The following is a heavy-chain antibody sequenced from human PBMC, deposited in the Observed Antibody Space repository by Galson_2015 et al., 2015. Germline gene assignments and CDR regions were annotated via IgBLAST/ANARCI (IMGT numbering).Heavy chain of an antibody. CDR1: GFTFSTYG. D-gene: IGHD2-15*01. Sequence: SLRLSCAASGFTFSTYGMHWVRQAPGKGPEWVAVISYDGSNEYYADSVQGRFTISRDNSKNTLFLQMNSLRAEDTAVYYCAKGIGSTRYYYYGMDVWGQGTTVTVSS. J-gene: IGHJ6*02. CDR2: ISYDGSNE. CDR3: AKGIGSTRYYYYGMDV. V-gene: IGHV3-30*18.